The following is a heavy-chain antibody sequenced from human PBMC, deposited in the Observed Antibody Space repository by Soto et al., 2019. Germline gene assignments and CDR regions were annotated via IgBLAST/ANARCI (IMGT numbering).Heavy chain of an antibody. V-gene: IGHV4-59*01. CDR1: GGSISSYY. Sequence: PSETLSLTCTVSGGSISSYYWSWIRQPPGKGLEWIGYIYYSGSTNYNPSLKSRVTISVDTSKNQFALKLSSVTAADTAVYYCARVGYYYGSGSYSHYMDVWGKGTTVTVSS. J-gene: IGHJ6*03. D-gene: IGHD3-10*01. CDR2: IYYSGST. CDR3: ARVGYYYGSGSYSHYMDV.